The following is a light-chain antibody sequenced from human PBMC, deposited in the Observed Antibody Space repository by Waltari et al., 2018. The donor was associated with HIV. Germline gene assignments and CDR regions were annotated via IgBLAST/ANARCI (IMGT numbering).Light chain of an antibody. Sequence: EIVLTQSPATLYLSPGDRATLSCRASEDVSKYLACYHQRSGQSPRLHIYDASVRATGVPARFSGSGCGTDFTLTISSIDPEDFAVYYWQQRNNWPPAPTFGGGTKVEIK. J-gene: IGKJ4*01. CDR1: EDVSKY. CDR2: DAS. CDR3: QQRNNWPPAPT. V-gene: IGKV3-11*01.